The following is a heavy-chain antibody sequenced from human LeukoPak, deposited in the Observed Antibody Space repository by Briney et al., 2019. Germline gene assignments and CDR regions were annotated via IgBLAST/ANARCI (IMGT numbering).Heavy chain of an antibody. J-gene: IGHJ4*02. CDR3: ARVPDSSGWSHFDY. CDR1: GYTFTSHD. D-gene: IGHD6-19*01. CDR2: MNPNSGNT. V-gene: IGHV1-8*01. Sequence: ASVKVSCKASGYTFTSHDINWVRQATGQGLEWMGWMNPNSGNTGYAQKFQGRVTMTRNTSISTAYMELSSLRSEDTAVYYCARVPDSSGWSHFDYWGQGTLVTVSS.